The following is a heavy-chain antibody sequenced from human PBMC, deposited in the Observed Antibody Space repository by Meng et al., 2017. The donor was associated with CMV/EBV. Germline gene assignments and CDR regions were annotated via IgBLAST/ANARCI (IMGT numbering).Heavy chain of an antibody. Sequence: VQLVESGGGLVQPGRSLRLSCAASGFTFSSYAMHWVRQAPGKGLEWVAVISYDGSNKYYADSVKGRFTISRDNSKNTLYLQMNSLRAEDTAVYYCARARPLMDYWGQGTLVTVSS. CDR1: GFTFSSYA. CDR2: ISYDGSNK. D-gene: IGHD3-16*01. V-gene: IGHV3-30-3*01. J-gene: IGHJ4*02. CDR3: ARARPLMDY.